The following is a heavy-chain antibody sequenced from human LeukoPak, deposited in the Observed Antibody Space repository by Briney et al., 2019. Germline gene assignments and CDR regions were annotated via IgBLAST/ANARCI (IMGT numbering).Heavy chain of an antibody. Sequence: ASVKVSCKVSGYTLTELSMHWVRQAPGKGLEWMGGFDPEDGETIYAQKFQGRVTMTEDTSTDTAYMELSSLRSEDTAVYHCASVKLGPEGFFDSWGQGTLVTVSS. J-gene: IGHJ4*02. CDR2: FDPEDGET. D-gene: IGHD7-27*01. CDR3: ASVKLGPEGFFDS. CDR1: GYTLTELS. V-gene: IGHV1-24*01.